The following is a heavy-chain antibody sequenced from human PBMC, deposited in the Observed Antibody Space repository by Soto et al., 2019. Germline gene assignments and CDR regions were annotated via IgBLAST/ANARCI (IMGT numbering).Heavy chain of an antibody. CDR2: ISAYNGNT. J-gene: IGHJ3*02. V-gene: IGHV1-18*01. CDR3: ASSPEYCTNGVCYAFDI. D-gene: IGHD2-8*01. Sequence: ASVKVSCKASGYTFTSYGISWVRQAPGQGLEWMGWISAYNGNTNSAQKLQGRVTMTTDTSTSTAYMELRRLRSDDTAVYYCASSPEYCTNGVCYAFDIWGQGTMVTVSS. CDR1: GYTFTSYG.